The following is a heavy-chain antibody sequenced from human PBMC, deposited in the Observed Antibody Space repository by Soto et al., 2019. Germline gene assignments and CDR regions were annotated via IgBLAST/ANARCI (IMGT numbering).Heavy chain of an antibody. CDR3: ARIYGSGSYLIDP. V-gene: IGHV4-59*01. D-gene: IGHD3-10*01. CDR2: IYYSGST. Sequence: PSETLSLTCTVSGGSISSYYWSWIRQPPGKGLEWIGYIYYSGSTNYNPSLKSRVTISVDTSKNQFSLKLSSVTAADTAVYYCARIYGSGSYLIDPWGQGTLVTVS. CDR1: GGSISSYY. J-gene: IGHJ5*02.